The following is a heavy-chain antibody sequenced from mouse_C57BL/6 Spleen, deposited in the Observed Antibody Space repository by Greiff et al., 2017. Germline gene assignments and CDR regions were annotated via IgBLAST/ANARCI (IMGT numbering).Heavy chain of an antibody. J-gene: IGHJ3*01. CDR3: ARGLLANWASWFAY. D-gene: IGHD4-1*01. CDR1: GYSFTDYN. CDR2: INPNYGTT. Sequence: VQLKESGPELVKPGASVKISCKASGYSFTDYNMNWVKQSNGKSLEWIGVINPNYGTTSYNQKFKGKATLTVDQSSSTAYMQLNSLTSEDSAVYYYARGLLANWASWFAYWGQGTLVTVSA. V-gene: IGHV1-39*01.